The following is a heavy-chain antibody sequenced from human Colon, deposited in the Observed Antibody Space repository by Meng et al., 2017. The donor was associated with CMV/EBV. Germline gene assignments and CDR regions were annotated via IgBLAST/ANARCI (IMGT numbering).Heavy chain of an antibody. Sequence: FIGYSWSWIRQPPGKGLEWVAFISSSGDTMYYADFVQGRFAVSRDNAKKSLYLQMNSLRVEDTAVYYCARGVAYSKAFDSWGQGTLVTVSS. D-gene: IGHD4-11*01. CDR3: ARGVAYSKAFDS. CDR1: FIGYS. J-gene: IGHJ4*02. CDR2: ISSSGDTM. V-gene: IGHV3-11*04.